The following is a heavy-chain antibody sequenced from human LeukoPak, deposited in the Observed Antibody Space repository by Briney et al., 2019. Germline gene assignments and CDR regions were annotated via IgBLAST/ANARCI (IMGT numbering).Heavy chain of an antibody. CDR1: GGSFSGYY. J-gene: IGHJ4*02. CDR3: ASATGY. CDR2: INHSGST. D-gene: IGHD5-12*01. Sequence: SETLSLTCAVYGGSFSGYYWSWIRQPPGKGLEWIGEINHSGSTNYNPSLKSRVTISVDTSKNQFSLKLSSVTAADTAVYYCASATGYWGQGTLVTVSS. V-gene: IGHV4-34*01.